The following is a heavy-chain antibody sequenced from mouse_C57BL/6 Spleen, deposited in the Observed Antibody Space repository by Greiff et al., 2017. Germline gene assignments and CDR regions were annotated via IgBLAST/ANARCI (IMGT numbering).Heavy chain of an antibody. V-gene: IGHV1-64*01. Sequence: QVQLQQPGAELVKPGASVKLSCKASGYTFTSYWMHWVKQRPGQGLEWIGMIHPNSGNTNYNEKFKSKATLTVDKSSSTAYMQLSRLTSEDSAVYYCAKYDDYGQYTMDYWGQGTSVTVSS. D-gene: IGHD2-13*01. J-gene: IGHJ4*01. CDR1: GYTFTSYW. CDR2: IHPNSGNT. CDR3: AKYDDYGQYTMDY.